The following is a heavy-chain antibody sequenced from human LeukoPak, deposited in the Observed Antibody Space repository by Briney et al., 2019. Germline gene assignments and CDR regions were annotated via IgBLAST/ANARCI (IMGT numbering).Heavy chain of an antibody. V-gene: IGHV5-51*01. J-gene: IGHJ6*03. CDR1: GYSFTSYW. CDR2: IYPGDSDT. D-gene: IGHD2-2*01. CDR3: ARLGYCSSTSCYDYYMDV. Sequence: GESLEXSXKGSGYSFTSYWIGWVRQMPGKGLXWRGIIYPGDSDTRYTPSFQGQVTISADKSISTASLQWSSLKASDTAMYYCARLGYCSSTSCYDYYMDVWGKGTTVIVSS.